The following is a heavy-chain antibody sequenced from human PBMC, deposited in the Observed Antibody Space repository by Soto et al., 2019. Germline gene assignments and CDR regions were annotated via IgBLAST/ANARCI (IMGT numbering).Heavy chain of an antibody. CDR1: GGSISDDY. CDR3: ARLGGYYQAFDS. CDR2: IYYTGTT. V-gene: IGHV4-59*08. Sequence: QVQLQESGPGLVKPSETLSLTCTVSGGSISDDYWSWIRQPPGKGLEWIGYIYYTGTTNYNPSLKSRVPISLDTSKNQFSLKLSSVTAADTAFYYCARLGGYYQAFDSWGQGTLVTVSS. D-gene: IGHD3-22*01. J-gene: IGHJ4*02.